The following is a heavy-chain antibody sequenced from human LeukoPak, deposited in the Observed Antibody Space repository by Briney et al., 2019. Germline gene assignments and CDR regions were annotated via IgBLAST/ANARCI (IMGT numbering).Heavy chain of an antibody. Sequence: GGSLRLSCAASGFTFSSYSMNWVRQAPGKGLEWVSSISSSSYIYYADSVKGRFTISRDNAKNSLYPQMNSLRAEDTAVYYCATLAAADSYYYYYMDVWGKGTTVTVSS. J-gene: IGHJ6*03. CDR3: ATLAAADSYYYYYMDV. D-gene: IGHD6-13*01. V-gene: IGHV3-21*01. CDR1: GFTFSSYS. CDR2: ISSSSYI.